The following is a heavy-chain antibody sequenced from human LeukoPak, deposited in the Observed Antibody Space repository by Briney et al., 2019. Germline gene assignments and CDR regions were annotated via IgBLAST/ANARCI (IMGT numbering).Heavy chain of an antibody. D-gene: IGHD4-17*01. J-gene: IGHJ2*01. Sequence: SETLSLTCAVYGGSFSGYYWSWIRQPPGKGLEWIGYIYQSGNTYYNSSLKGRVSISVDRSKNQFSLNLSSVTAADTAVYFCARVAYGDWYFDLWGRGTLVTVSS. CDR1: GGSFSGYY. V-gene: IGHV4-30-2*01. CDR2: IYQSGNT. CDR3: ARVAYGDWYFDL.